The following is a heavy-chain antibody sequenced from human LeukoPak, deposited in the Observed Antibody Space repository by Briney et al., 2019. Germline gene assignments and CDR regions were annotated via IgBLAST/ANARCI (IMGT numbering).Heavy chain of an antibody. CDR2: IKQDGSEK. D-gene: IGHD1-26*01. J-gene: IGHJ6*03. V-gene: IGHV3-7*01. CDR1: GFTFSSYW. Sequence: GGSLRLSCAASGFTFSSYWMSWVRQAPGKGLEWVANIKQDGSEKHYVDSVKGRFTISRDNAKNSLYLQMNSLRAEDTAAYYCAGELIVGATWHYYYYMDVWAKGPRSPSP. CDR3: AGELIVGATWHYYYYMDV.